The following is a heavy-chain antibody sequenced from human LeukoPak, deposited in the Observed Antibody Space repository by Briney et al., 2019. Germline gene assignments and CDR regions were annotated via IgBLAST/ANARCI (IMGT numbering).Heavy chain of an antibody. Sequence: SETLSLTCTVSGGSISNGDHYWSWIRQHPGKGLEWIGHIYYSGSTYYNPSLKSRGIISVETSKNQFSLKLSSVTAADTAVYYCARTVVIIHRYYFDYWGQGTLVTVSS. J-gene: IGHJ4*02. CDR3: ARTVVIIHRYYFDY. D-gene: IGHD3-3*01. CDR2: IYYSGST. V-gene: IGHV4-31*03. CDR1: GGSISNGDHY.